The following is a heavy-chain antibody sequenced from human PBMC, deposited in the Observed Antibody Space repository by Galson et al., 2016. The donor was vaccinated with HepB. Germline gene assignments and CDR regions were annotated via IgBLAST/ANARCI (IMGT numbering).Heavy chain of an antibody. CDR1: GGFISSGAYS. CDR2: IYHSGDT. J-gene: IGHJ5*02. D-gene: IGHD6-13*01. V-gene: IGHV4-30-2*01. Sequence: TLSLTCAVSGGFISSGAYSWNWIRQPPGKGLEWIGYIYHSGDTYYNPSLKSRVAISVDQSKNQFSLKLNSLTAADTAVYYCASLSPAIAAATWGQGTLVTVSS. CDR3: ASLSPAIAAAT.